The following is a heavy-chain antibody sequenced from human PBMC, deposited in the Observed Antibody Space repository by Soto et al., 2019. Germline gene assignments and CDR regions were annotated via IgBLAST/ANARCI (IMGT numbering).Heavy chain of an antibody. CDR3: ARSNSLYDLTQTD. D-gene: IGHD2-2*02. CDR2: INASGGST. CDR1: GYTFTSYF. J-gene: IGHJ4*02. V-gene: IGHV1-46*01. Sequence: QVQLVQSGAEVKKPGASVKVCCKASGYTFTSYFMHWVRHAPGQWLEWMGIINASGGSTSYAQKFQGRVTMPRETSTSKVNMEPSSLRSEDTAVYYCARSNSLYDLTQTDGGQGTLVTVVS.